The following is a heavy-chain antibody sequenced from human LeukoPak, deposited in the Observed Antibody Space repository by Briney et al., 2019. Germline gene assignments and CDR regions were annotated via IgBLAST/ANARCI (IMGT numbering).Heavy chain of an antibody. CDR1: GFTFSSYA. CDR2: ISGSGGST. Sequence: GGSLRLSCAASGFTFSSYAMSWVRQAPGKGLEWVSAISGSGGSTYYADSVKGRFTISRDNSKNTLYLQMNSLRAEDTAVYYCAKDEEVGGYSGYNWFDPWGQGTLVTVSS. CDR3: AKDEEVGGYSGYNWFDP. J-gene: IGHJ5*02. V-gene: IGHV3-23*01. D-gene: IGHD5-12*01.